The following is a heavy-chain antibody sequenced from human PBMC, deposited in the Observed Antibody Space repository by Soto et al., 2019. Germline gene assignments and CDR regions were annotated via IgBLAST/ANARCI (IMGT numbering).Heavy chain of an antibody. J-gene: IGHJ4*02. Sequence: QVQLVQSGAEVKRPGASVKVSCKASGYIFSDFALHWVSQAPGQRLEWMGWINAGNGNTIYSKKFQGRVTITRDTSANTTYMELSSPKSEDTAVYYCARDPWVLVNIVRGVIMAYWGQGTLVTVSS. CDR2: INAGNGNT. CDR3: ARDPWVLVNIVRGVIMAY. CDR1: GYIFSDFA. V-gene: IGHV1-3*01. D-gene: IGHD3-10*01.